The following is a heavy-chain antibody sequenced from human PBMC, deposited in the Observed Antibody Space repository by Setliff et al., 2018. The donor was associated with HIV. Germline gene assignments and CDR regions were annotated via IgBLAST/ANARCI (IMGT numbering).Heavy chain of an antibody. Sequence: PSETLSLTCTVSGGSISSGSYYWSWIRQPAGKGLEWIGHIYTSGSTNYNPSLKSRVTISVDTSKNQFSLKLSSVTAADTAVYYCARHYELETYMDVWGKGTTVTVSS. J-gene: IGHJ6*03. V-gene: IGHV4-61*09. CDR3: ARHYELETYMDV. D-gene: IGHD3-3*01. CDR1: GGSISSGSYY. CDR2: IYTSGST.